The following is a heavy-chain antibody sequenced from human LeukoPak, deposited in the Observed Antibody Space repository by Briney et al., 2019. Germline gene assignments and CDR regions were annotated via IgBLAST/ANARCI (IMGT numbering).Heavy chain of an antibody. CDR2: INPNSGGT. D-gene: IGHD6-13*01. CDR3: ARGGSSSLYDAFDI. V-gene: IGHV1-2*02. J-gene: IGHJ3*02. CDR1: GYTFTGYY. Sequence: ASVKVSCKASGYTFTGYYMHWVRQAPGQGLEWMGWINPNSGGTNYAQKFQGRVTMTRDTSASTAYMELSSLRSEDMAVYYCARGGSSSLYDAFDIWGQGTMVTVSS.